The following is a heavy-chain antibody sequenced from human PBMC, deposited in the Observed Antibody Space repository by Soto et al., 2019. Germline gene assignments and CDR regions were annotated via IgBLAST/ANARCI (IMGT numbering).Heavy chain of an antibody. CDR1: GDSVSSNSAA. J-gene: IGHJ6*02. V-gene: IGHV6-1*01. D-gene: IGHD3-22*01. CDR2: TYYRSKWYN. CDR3: ARGGYYYDSSGYYEYYYYYGMDV. Sequence: SQTLSLTCAISGDSVSSNSAAWNWISQSPSRGLEWLGRTYYRSKWYNDYAVSVKSRITINPDTSKNQFSLQLNSVTPEDTAVYYCARGGYYYDSSGYYEYYYYYGMDVWGQGTTVTVSS.